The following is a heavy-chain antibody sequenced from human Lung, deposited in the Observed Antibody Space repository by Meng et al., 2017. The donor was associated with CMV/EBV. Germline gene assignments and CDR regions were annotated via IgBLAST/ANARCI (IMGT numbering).Heavy chain of an antibody. V-gene: IGHV4-31*03. D-gene: IGHD3-10*01. CDR3: ARASYGSGSPLGESWFDP. CDR1: GGSISSGGYY. Sequence: QVQPQESGPRLVTPSTTLSLTCTVSGGSISSGGYYWSWIRQHPGKGLEWIGYIHSSGSTYYNPSLRSRLTISVDTSKNQFSLKLSSVTAADTAVYYCARASYGSGSPLGESWFDPWGQGTLVTVSS. CDR2: IHSSGST. J-gene: IGHJ5*02.